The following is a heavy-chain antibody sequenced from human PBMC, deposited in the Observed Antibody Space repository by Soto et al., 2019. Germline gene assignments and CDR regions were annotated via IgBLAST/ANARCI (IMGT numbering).Heavy chain of an antibody. CDR3: ARVSGYNAPFNY. J-gene: IGHJ4*02. V-gene: IGHV3-30-3*01. Sequence: ESGGGVVQPGRSLRLSCAASGFTFSSYAMHWVRQAPGKGLEWVAVISYDGSNKYYADSVKGRFTISRDNSKNTLYLQMNSLRAEDTAVYYCARVSGYNAPFNYWGQGTLVTVSS. CDR1: GFTFSSYA. CDR2: ISYDGSNK. D-gene: IGHD5-12*01.